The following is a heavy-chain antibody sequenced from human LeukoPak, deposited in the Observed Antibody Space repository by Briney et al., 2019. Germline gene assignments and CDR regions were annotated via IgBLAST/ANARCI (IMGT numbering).Heavy chain of an antibody. D-gene: IGHD4-17*01. CDR2: IYYSGST. Sequence: SETLSLTCTVSGGSISSYYWSRIRQPPGKGLEWIGYIYYSGSTNYNPSLKSRVTISVDTSKNQFSLKLSSVTAADTAVYYCARDIVYGDYRDAFDIWGQGTMVTVSS. V-gene: IGHV4-59*01. CDR3: ARDIVYGDYRDAFDI. J-gene: IGHJ3*02. CDR1: GGSISSYY.